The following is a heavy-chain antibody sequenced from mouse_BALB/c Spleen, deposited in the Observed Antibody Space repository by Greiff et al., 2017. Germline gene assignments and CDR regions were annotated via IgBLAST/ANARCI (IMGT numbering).Heavy chain of an antibody. V-gene: IGHV1S137*01. Sequence: VQLQESGAELVRPGVSVKISCKGSGYTFTDYAMHWVKQSHAKSLEWIGVISTYYGDASYNQKFKGKATMTVDKSSSTAYMELARLTSEDSAIYYCARNEGNYYAMDYWGQGTSVTVSS. CDR2: ISTYYGDA. CDR1: GYTFTDYA. J-gene: IGHJ4*01. CDR3: ARNEGNYYAMDY.